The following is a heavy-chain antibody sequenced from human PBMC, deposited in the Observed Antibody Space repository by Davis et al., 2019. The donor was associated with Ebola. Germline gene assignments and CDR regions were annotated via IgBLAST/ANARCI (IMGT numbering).Heavy chain of an antibody. CDR3: ARDREAAAAGYYGMDA. CDR1: GYSFAAHY. D-gene: IGHD6-13*01. V-gene: IGHV1-2*06. CDR2: INPNGGGT. Sequence: ASVKVSCKASGYSFAAHYIHWVRQAPGQGLEWMGRINPNGGGTVYAQKFQGRVTMTRDTSISAAYMDLSRLISDDTAVYYCARDREAAAAGYYGMDAWGKGTAVTVSS. J-gene: IGHJ6*04.